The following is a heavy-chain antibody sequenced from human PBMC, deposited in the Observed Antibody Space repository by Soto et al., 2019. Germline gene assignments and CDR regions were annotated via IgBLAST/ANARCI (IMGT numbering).Heavy chain of an antibody. CDR2: IYHSGST. J-gene: IGHJ6*02. CDR1: GGSISSGGYS. V-gene: IGHV4-30-2*01. Sequence: SETLSLTCAVSGGSISSGGYSWSWIRQPPGKGLEWIGYIYHSGSTYYNPSLKSRVTISVDRSKNQFSLKLSSVTAADTAVYYCARVKSEYSYGSYYYGMDVWGQGTTVTVSS. D-gene: IGHD5-18*01. CDR3: ARVKSEYSYGSYYYGMDV.